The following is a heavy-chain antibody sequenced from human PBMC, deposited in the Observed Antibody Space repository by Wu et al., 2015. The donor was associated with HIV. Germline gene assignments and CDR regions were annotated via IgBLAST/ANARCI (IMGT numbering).Heavy chain of an antibody. CDR3: AREGTRQSLIAAAAHYYYGMDG. D-gene: IGHD6-13*01. CDR1: GGTFSSYA. Sequence: QVQLVQSGAEVKKPGSSVKVSCKASGGTFSSYAISWVRQAPGQGLEWMGGIIPIFGTANYAQKFQGRVTITTDESTSTAYMELSSLRSEDTAVYYCAREGTRQSLIAAAAHYYYGMDGLGPKGPTVTVSS. J-gene: IGHJ6*02. CDR2: IIPIFGTA. V-gene: IGHV1-69*05.